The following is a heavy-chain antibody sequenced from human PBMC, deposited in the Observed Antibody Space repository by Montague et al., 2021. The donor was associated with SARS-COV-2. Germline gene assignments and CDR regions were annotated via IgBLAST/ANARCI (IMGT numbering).Heavy chain of an antibody. V-gene: IGHV4-59*01. CDR3: ASQVPDFWSGIDY. Sequence: SETLSLTCTVSGGSISSYYWSWIRQPPGKGLEWIGYIYYSGSTNYNPSLKGRVTISVDTSKNQFSLKLSSVTAADTAVYYCASQVPDFWSGIDYWGQGTLVTVSS. D-gene: IGHD3-3*01. J-gene: IGHJ4*02. CDR1: GGSISSYY. CDR2: IYYSGST.